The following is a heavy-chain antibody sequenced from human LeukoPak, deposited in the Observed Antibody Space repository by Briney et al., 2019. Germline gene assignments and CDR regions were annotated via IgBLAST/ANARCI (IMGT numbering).Heavy chain of an antibody. CDR2: INWNGGST. CDR1: GFTFDEYG. V-gene: IGHV3-20*04. J-gene: IGHJ4*02. Sequence: PGGSLRLSCAASGFTFDEYGMSWVRQAPGKGLEWVSGINWNGGSTGYADSVKGRFTISRGNAKNSLYLQMNSLRAEDTALYYCARGYYYDNSGLFDYWGQGTLVTVSS. D-gene: IGHD3-22*01. CDR3: ARGYYYDNSGLFDY.